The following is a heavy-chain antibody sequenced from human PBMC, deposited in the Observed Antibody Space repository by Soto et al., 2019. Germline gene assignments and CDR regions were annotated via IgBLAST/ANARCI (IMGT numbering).Heavy chain of an antibody. CDR1: GYAFTTYG. Sequence: QVHLVQSGAEVKKPGASVKVSCKGSGYAFTTYGITWVRQAPGQGLEWMGWISAHNGNTNYAQKLQGRVPVRGDTFTSTAYMELRSLAPDGTAVYDCARGRYGDYWGQGALVTVPS. D-gene: IGHD1-1*01. J-gene: IGHJ4*02. V-gene: IGHV1-18*01. CDR2: ISAHNGNT. CDR3: ARGRYGDY.